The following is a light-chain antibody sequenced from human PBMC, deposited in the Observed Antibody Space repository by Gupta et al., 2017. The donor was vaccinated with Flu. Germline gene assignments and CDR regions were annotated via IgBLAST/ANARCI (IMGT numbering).Light chain of an antibody. J-gene: IGLJ1*01. V-gene: IGLV3-25*02. CDR3: QSADSSGTYV. Sequence: SYELTQPPPVSVSPGQTARITCSGDALPKQYAYWYQQKPGQAPVLVISKDSERPSGIPERFAGSSSGTTVTLTISGVQAEDEADYYCQSADSSGTYVFGTGTKVTVL. CDR1: ALPKQY. CDR2: KDS.